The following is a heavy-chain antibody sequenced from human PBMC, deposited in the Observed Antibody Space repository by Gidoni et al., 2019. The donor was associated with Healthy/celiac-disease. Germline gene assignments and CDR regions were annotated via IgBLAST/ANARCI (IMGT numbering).Heavy chain of an antibody. D-gene: IGHD2-15*01. CDR1: GGSISSGDYY. J-gene: IGHJ6*04. Sequence: QVQLQESGPGLVKPAQTLSLTCTVSGGSISSGDYYWSWIRPPPGKGLEWIGYIYYSGSPYYNPSLKSRVTISVDTSKNQFSLKLSSVTAADTAVYYCARVPRSVGYYDTDVWGKGTTVTVSS. V-gene: IGHV4-30-4*01. CDR2: IYYSGSP. CDR3: ARVPRSVGYYDTDV.